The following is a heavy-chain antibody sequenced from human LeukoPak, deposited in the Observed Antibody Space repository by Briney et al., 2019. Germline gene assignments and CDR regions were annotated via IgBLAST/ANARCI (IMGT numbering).Heavy chain of an antibody. J-gene: IGHJ5*02. CDR3: ARSGTILLWFGEPSNWFDP. V-gene: IGHV1-2*02. D-gene: IGHD3-10*01. Sequence: GASVTVSCKASGYTFTGYYMHWVRQAPGQGLEWMGWINPNSGGTNYAQKFQGRVTMTRDTSISTAYMELSRLRSDDTAVYYCARSGTILLWFGEPSNWFDPWGQGTLVTVSS. CDR1: GYTFTGYY. CDR2: INPNSGGT.